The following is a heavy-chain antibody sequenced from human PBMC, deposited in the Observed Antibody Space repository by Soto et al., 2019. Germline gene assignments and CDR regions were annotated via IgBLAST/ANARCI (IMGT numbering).Heavy chain of an antibody. CDR1: GFSLSTSGVG. CDR3: AQSVTGFGELLAYYFDY. V-gene: IGHV2-5*01. CDR2: IYLNDDK. D-gene: IGHD3-10*01. Sequence: QITLKASGPTLVKPTQTLTLTCTFSGFSLSTSGVGVGWIRQPPGQALEWLALIYLNDDKRSSPSLKSSLTITKDTSKSQVVLTMTNMDPVDTATYYCAQSVTGFGELLAYYFDYWGQGTLVTVSS. J-gene: IGHJ4*02.